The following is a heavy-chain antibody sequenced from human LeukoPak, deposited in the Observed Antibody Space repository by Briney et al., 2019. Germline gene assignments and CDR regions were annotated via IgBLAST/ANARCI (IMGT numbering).Heavy chain of an antibody. CDR2: ISSSSSYI. J-gene: IGHJ4*02. D-gene: IGHD3-3*01. Sequence: GGSLRLSCAASGFTFSSYSMNWVRQAPGKGLEWVSSISSSSSYIYYADSVKGRFTISRDNAKNSLYLQMNSLRAEDTAVYYCARGQVRFLEWLNDYWGQGTLVTVSP. CDR1: GFTFSSYS. CDR3: ARGQVRFLEWLNDY. V-gene: IGHV3-21*01.